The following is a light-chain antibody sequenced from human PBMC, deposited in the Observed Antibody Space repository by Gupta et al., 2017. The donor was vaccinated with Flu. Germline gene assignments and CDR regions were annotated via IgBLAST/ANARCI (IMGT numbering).Light chain of an antibody. CDR2: WAS. J-gene: IGKJ2*01. V-gene: IGKV4-1*01. CDR1: QSVLYSSNNKNN. Sequence: MXXSXXSXAXXXXGXXTXNCKSSQSVLYSSNNKNNLAGYQQKPGQPPKLLIDWASTREYGVPDRFSGSGSGTDFTLTISSLQAEDVAVYYCQQYYSTPPDTFGQGTKLEIK. CDR3: QQYYSTPPDT.